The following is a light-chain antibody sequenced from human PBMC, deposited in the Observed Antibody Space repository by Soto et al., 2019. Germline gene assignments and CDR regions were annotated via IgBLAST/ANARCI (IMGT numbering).Light chain of an antibody. Sequence: QSVLTQPPSASGSPGQSVTISCTGTSSDVGNYNSVSWYQQHPGKAPKLMIFEVSKRPSGVPDRFSGSKSGNTASLTVSGLQAEDEADYHCISYAGSNIFYVFGTGTKVTVL. CDR2: EVS. J-gene: IGLJ1*01. V-gene: IGLV2-8*01. CDR3: ISYAGSNIFYV. CDR1: SSDVGNYNS.